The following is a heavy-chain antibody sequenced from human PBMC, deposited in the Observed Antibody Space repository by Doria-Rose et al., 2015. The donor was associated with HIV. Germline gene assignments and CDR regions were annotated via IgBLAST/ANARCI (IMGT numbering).Heavy chain of an antibody. Sequence: QVTLKESGPVLVKPTETLTLTCTVSGVSLSSPGMGVSWIRQPPGKALEWLANIFSDDARSYKTSLKSGLTISRGTSKSQVVLTMTDMDPVDTATYYCARIKSSRWYHKYYFDFWGQGTLVIVSA. CDR1: GVSLSSPGMG. CDR2: IFSDDAR. V-gene: IGHV2-26*01. J-gene: IGHJ4*02. D-gene: IGHD6-13*01. CDR3: ARIKSSRWYHKYYFDF.